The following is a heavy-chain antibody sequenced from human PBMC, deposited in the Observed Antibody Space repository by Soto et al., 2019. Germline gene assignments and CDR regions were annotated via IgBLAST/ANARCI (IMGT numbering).Heavy chain of an antibody. Sequence: QVQLVEYGGGLVKPGGSLRLSCAASGFTFSDYYMSWIRQAPGKGLEWVSYISSSGSTIYYADSVKGRFTISRDNAKNSLYLQMNSLRAEDTAVYYCARYHCSSTSCYRWAYYYYGMDVWGQGTTVTVSS. D-gene: IGHD2-2*01. CDR2: ISSSGSTI. CDR1: GFTFSDYY. CDR3: ARYHCSSTSCYRWAYYYYGMDV. V-gene: IGHV3-11*01. J-gene: IGHJ6*02.